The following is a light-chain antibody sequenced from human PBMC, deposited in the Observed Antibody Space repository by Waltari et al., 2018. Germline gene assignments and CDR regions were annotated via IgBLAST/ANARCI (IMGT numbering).Light chain of an antibody. CDR1: NIGSYR. J-gene: IGLJ1*01. CDR2: YDS. Sequence: SYVLTQPPSVSVAPGETASITRGGDNIGSYRVQGYQQKPGQAPVLVIFYDSDRPSGIPARFSGSNSGNTATLTITSVEAGDEARYYCQVWHADIDPGVFGTGTEVTVL. CDR3: QVWHADIDPGV. V-gene: IGLV3-21*04.